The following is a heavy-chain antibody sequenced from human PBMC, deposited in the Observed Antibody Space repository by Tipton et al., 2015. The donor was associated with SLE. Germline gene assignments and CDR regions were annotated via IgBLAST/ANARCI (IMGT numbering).Heavy chain of an antibody. D-gene: IGHD3-22*01. CDR3: TRLRGRFFDNSGSYHFDF. Sequence: TLSLTCTVSGGSISTSAYYWGWIRQSPGKWLEWIGSFSYTGTTYYNPSLKSRITISVDTSKNQFSLRLSSVTAADTAVYFCTRLRGRFFDNSGSYHFDFWGQGTLVTVSS. CDR1: GGSISTSAYY. J-gene: IGHJ4*02. V-gene: IGHV4-39*01. CDR2: FSYTGTT.